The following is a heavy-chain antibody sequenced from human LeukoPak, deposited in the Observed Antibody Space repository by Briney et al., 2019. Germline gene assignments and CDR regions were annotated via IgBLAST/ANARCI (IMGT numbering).Heavy chain of an antibody. Sequence: PSETLSLTCTVSGGSISSNYWSWIRQPPGEGLEWTGYIYYSGSTNYNPSLKSRVTISVDTSKNQFSLKLSSVTAADTAVYYCARGGGGRGASIDYWGQGTLVTVSS. CDR2: IYYSGST. CDR3: ARGGGGRGASIDY. V-gene: IGHV4-59*01. D-gene: IGHD1-26*01. CDR1: GGSISSNY. J-gene: IGHJ4*02.